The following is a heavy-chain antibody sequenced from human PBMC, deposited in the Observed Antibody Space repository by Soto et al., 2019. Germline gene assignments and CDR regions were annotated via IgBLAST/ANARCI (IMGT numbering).Heavy chain of an antibody. J-gene: IGHJ4*02. CDR3: ARIPRDSKGWYHHDY. D-gene: IGHD6-19*01. CDR1: GGSIDPYY. V-gene: IGHV4-59*01. Sequence: QVQLQESGPGLVKPSETLSLTCTVSGGSIDPYYWSWIRQPPGKGLEWIGDIYNSGSTNYNPSLKRRVTISVVTSKNQFSLNLNSVTAADTAVYYCARIPRDSKGWYHHDYWGQGTLVTVSS. CDR2: IYNSGST.